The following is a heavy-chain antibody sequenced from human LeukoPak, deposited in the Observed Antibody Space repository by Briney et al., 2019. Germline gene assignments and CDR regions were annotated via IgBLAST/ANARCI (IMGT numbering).Heavy chain of an antibody. D-gene: IGHD2-21*02. J-gene: IGHJ4*02. CDR2: IYYSGST. V-gene: IGHV4-59*12. CDR1: GGSISSYY. CDR3: ARELVVTAPLAFDY. Sequence: PSETLSLTCTVSGGSISSYYWSWIRQPPGKGLEWIGYIYYSGSTNYNPSLKSRVTISVDTSKNQFSLKLSSVTAADTAVYYCARELVVTAPLAFDYWGQGTLVTVSS.